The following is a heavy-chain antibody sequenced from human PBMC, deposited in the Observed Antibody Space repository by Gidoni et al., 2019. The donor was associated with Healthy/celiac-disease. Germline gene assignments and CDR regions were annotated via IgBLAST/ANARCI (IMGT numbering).Heavy chain of an antibody. CDR1: GGPFSSYA. J-gene: IGHJ6*02. CDR3: ARVHNQLPNPDYYYYYGMDV. D-gene: IGHD2-2*01. V-gene: IGHV1-69*01. CDR2: IIPIFGTA. Sequence: QVQLVQSGAEVKKPGSSVKVSCKASGGPFSSYAISWVRQAPGQGLEWMGGIIPIFGTANYAQKFQGRVTITADESTSTAYMELSSLRSEDTAVYYCARVHNQLPNPDYYYYYGMDVWGQGTTVTVSS.